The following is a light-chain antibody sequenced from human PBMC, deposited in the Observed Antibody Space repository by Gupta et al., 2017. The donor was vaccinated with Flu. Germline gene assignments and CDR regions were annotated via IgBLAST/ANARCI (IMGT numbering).Light chain of an antibody. V-gene: IGLV1-47*01. CDR3: AAWDDRLRAVL. J-gene: IGLJ2*01. CDR1: SSNIENNY. Sequence: QSVLTQPPSASATPGQTVTISCSGSSSNIENNYVNWYQQVPGAAPKVLIYRNNQRPSGIPDRVSGPKSGTSGSLAISGRRSEDEADYYCAAWDDRLRAVLFGGGTKLTVL. CDR2: RNN.